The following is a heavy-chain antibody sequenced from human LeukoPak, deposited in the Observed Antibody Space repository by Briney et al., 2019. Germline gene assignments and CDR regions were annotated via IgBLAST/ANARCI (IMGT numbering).Heavy chain of an antibody. D-gene: IGHD2-2*01. CDR1: GYSFTSYW. CDR3: ARQVDAYPIVGVPADAFDI. CDR2: IYRGDSNT. V-gene: IGHV5-51*01. J-gene: IGHJ3*02. Sequence: GESLKISCKASGYSFTSYWISWLRQMPGKGLEWMGVIYRGDSNTKYSPSFQGQVTISADKSISTSYLQWSSLKASDTAMYYCARQVDAYPIVGVPADAFDIWGQGTMVTVSS.